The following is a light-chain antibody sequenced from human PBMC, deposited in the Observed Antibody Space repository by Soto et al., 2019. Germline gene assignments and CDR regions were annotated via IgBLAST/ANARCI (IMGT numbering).Light chain of an antibody. CDR2: EVS. CDR3: NSYTSSNTLV. Sequence: QSALTQPASVSGSPGQSITISCTGTSSDVAAYSYVSWYQQHPGKAPRLMIYEVSNRPSGVSNRFSGSKSGNTASLTISGLQAEDEADYYCNSYTSSNTLVFGGGTKVTVL. CDR1: SSDVAAYSY. V-gene: IGLV2-14*01. J-gene: IGLJ2*01.